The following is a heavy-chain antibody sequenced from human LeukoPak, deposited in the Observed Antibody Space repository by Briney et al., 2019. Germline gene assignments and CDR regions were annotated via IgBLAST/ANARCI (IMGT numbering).Heavy chain of an antibody. CDR3: ARADVGAKGIVDY. Sequence: PGGSLRLSCAASGFTFSSYSMNWVRQAPGKGLEWVSSISSSSSYIYYADSVKGRSTISRDNAKNSLYLQMNSLRAEDTAVYYCARADVGAKGIVDYWGQGTLVTVSS. CDR2: ISSSSSYI. J-gene: IGHJ4*02. CDR1: GFTFSSYS. D-gene: IGHD1-26*01. V-gene: IGHV3-21*01.